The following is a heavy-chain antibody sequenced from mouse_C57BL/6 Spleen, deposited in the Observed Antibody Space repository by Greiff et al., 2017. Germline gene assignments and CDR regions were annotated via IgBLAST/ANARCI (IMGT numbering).Heavy chain of an antibody. Sequence: EVQRVESGPGLVKPSQSLSLTCSVTGYSITSGYYWNWIRQFPGNKLEWMGYISYDGSNNYNPSLKNRISITRDTSKNQFFLKLNSVTTEDTATYYCARERCYDGYSAWFAYWGKGTLVTVSA. V-gene: IGHV3-6*01. CDR3: ARERCYDGYSAWFAY. CDR2: ISYDGSN. CDR1: GYSITSGYY. J-gene: IGHJ3*01. D-gene: IGHD2-3*01.